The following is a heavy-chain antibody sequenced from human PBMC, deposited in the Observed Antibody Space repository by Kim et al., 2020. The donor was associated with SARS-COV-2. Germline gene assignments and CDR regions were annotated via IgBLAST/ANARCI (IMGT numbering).Heavy chain of an antibody. J-gene: IGHJ3*02. CDR2: IYYSGST. CDR1: GGSISSGGYY. V-gene: IGHV4-31*03. D-gene: IGHD6-13*01. Sequence: SETLSLTCTVSGGSISSGGYYWSWIRQHPGKGLEWIGYIYYSGSTYYNPSLKSRVTISVDTSKNQFSLKLSSVTAADTAVYYCARDKGAAGDAFDIWGQGTMVTVSS. CDR3: ARDKGAAGDAFDI.